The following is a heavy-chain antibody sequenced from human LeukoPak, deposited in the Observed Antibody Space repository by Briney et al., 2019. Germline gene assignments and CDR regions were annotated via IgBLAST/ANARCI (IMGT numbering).Heavy chain of an antibody. J-gene: IGHJ6*02. Sequence: PSETLSLTCAVYGGSFSGYYWSWIRQPPGKGLEWIGEINHSGSTNYNPSLKSRVTISVDTSKKQFSLKLSSVTAADTAVYYCARGEHYYGMDVWGQGTTVTVSS. CDR2: INHSGST. CDR3: ARGEHYYGMDV. CDR1: GGSFSGYY. V-gene: IGHV4-34*01.